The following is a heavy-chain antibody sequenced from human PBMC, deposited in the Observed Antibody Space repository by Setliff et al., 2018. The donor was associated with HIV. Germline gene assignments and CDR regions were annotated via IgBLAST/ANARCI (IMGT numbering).Heavy chain of an antibody. CDR3: ARDRGWEQHWNALDI. CDR2: IWYDGSNK. D-gene: IGHD1-26*01. J-gene: IGHJ3*02. Sequence: LRLSCAASGFTFSSYGMHWVRQAPGKGLEWVALIWYDGSNKNYADSVKGRFTISRDNSKNTLYLQMNSLRAEDTAVYYCARDRGWEQHWNALDIWGQGTMVTVSS. CDR1: GFTFSSYG. V-gene: IGHV3-33*01.